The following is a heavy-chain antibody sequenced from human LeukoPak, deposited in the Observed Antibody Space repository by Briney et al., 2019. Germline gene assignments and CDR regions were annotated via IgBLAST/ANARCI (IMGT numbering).Heavy chain of an antibody. CDR3: ARSLRVAVAASY. D-gene: IGHD6-19*01. V-gene: IGHV3-7*01. CDR1: GFTFSSYW. Sequence: HPGGSLRLSCAASGFTFSSYWMSWVRQAPGKGLEWVANIKQDGSEKYYVDSLKGRFTISRDNAKNLLYLQMNSLTAEDTAIYYCARSLRVAVAASYWGQGTLVTVSS. CDR2: IKQDGSEK. J-gene: IGHJ4*02.